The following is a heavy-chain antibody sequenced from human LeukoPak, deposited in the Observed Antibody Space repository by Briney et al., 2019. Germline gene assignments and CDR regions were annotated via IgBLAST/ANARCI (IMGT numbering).Heavy chain of an antibody. V-gene: IGHV4-39*01. D-gene: IGHD2-21*01. J-gene: IGHJ3*02. CDR3: AGLATYCAGDNCYLDAFDI. Sequence: SETLSLTCTVSGGSISISSYYWGWIRPPPAKELVWIGRIFYSGSTYYNPSLKSRVTISVDTSKNQFSLKLNSVTAADPAVFYCAGLATYCAGDNCYLDAFDIWGQGTMVTVSP. CDR2: IFYSGST. CDR1: GGSISISSYY.